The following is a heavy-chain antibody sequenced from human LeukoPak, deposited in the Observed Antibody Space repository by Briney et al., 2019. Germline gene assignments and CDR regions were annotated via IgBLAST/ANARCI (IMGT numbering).Heavy chain of an antibody. Sequence: PGGSLRLSCAASGFTFRSNEMNWVRQAPGKGLEWLSYISSSGSTIHYVDSVKGRFTISRDNAKNSLFLQMNSLRAEDTAVYYCASGVHYTSGWIDIWGQGTMSPSLQ. CDR1: GFTFRSNE. J-gene: IGHJ3*02. D-gene: IGHD6-19*01. CDR3: ASGVHYTSGWIDI. CDR2: ISSSGSTI. V-gene: IGHV3-48*03.